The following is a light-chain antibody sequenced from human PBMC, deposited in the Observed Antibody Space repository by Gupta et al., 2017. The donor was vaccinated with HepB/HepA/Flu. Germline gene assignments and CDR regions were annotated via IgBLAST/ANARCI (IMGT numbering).Light chain of an antibody. CDR1: SGHSSYA. V-gene: IGLV4-69*01. CDR2: LNSDGSH. Sequence: QLVLTQSPSASASLGASVKLTCPLSSGHSSYAIAWHQQQPEKGPRYLMKLNSDGSHSKGDGIPDRFSGSSSGAERYLTISSRQAEDEADYYCQTWGTGDWVFGGGTKLTVL. J-gene: IGLJ3*02. CDR3: QTWGTGDWV.